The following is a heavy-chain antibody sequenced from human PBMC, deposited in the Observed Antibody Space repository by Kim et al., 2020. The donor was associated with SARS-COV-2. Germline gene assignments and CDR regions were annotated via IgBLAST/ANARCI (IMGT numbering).Heavy chain of an antibody. V-gene: IGHV4-30-2*01. CDR1: GGSISSGGYS. Sequence: SETLSLTCAVSGGSISSGGYSWSWIRQPPGKGLEWIGYIYHSGSTYYNPSLKSRVTISVDRSKNQFSLKLSSVTAADTAVYYCARAALPAAARSYWYFDLWGRGTLVTVSS. CDR3: ARAALPAAARSYWYFDL. J-gene: IGHJ2*01. D-gene: IGHD2-2*01. CDR2: IYHSGST.